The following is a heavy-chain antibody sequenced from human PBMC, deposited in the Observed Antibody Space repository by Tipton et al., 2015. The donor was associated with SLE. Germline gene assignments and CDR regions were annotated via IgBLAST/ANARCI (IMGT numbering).Heavy chain of an antibody. J-gene: IGHJ4*02. CDR1: GGSISSRGDY. CDR2: IFYIGTT. Sequence: TLSLTCSVSGGSISSRGDYWGWIRQPPGKGLEWIGSIFYIGTTYYNPSLKGRVTILVDTSKNQFSLKLSSVTAADTAVYYCARVGGTSLFDSWGQGTLVTVSS. CDR3: ARVGGTSLFDS. V-gene: IGHV4-39*07.